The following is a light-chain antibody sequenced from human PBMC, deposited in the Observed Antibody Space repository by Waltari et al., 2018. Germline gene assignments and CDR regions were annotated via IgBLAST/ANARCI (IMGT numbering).Light chain of an antibody. CDR2: GAS. Sequence: EIVMTQSPAPLSVSPGERATLSCRASQSVRTNLAWYQQKPGQAPRLLIHGASTRATGIPARFSGSGSGTEFTLTIXSLQSEDFAVYYCHQYTNWPRTFGQGTKREIK. V-gene: IGKV3-15*01. CDR1: QSVRTN. J-gene: IGKJ1*01. CDR3: HQYTNWPRT.